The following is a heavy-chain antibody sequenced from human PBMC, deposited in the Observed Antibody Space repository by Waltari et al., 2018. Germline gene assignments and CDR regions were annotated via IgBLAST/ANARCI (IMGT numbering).Heavy chain of an antibody. Sequence: QVQLQESGPGLVKPSETLSLTCTVSGGSISSYYWSWIRQPPGKGLEWIGYIYYSGSTNYNPALKSRVNISVDTSKNQFSLKLSSVTAADTAVYYCARVRDTADGGMDVWGQGTTVTVSS. CDR2: IYYSGST. V-gene: IGHV4-59*01. D-gene: IGHD5-18*01. J-gene: IGHJ6*02. CDR3: ARVRDTADGGMDV. CDR1: GGSISSYY.